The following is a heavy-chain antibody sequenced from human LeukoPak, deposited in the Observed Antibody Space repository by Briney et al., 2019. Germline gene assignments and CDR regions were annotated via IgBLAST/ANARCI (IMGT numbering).Heavy chain of an antibody. J-gene: IGHJ4*02. CDR1: GFTFSDYA. V-gene: IGHV3-9*01. D-gene: IGHD6-19*01. CDR2: ISWNSGSI. CDR3: AEDHGRAVAGTFDY. Sequence: PGRSLRLSCAASGFTFSDYAMHWVRQAPGKGLEWVSGISWNSGSIGYADSVKGRFTISRDNAKNSLYLQMNSLRAEDTALYYCAEDHGRAVAGTFDYWGQGTLATVSS.